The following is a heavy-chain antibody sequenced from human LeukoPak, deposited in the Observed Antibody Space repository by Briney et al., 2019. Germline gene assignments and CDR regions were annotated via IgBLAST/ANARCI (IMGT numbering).Heavy chain of an antibody. D-gene: IGHD6-13*01. V-gene: IGHV3-74*01. CDR3: ARDSGYSSLFDY. CDR1: GFSFSSYW. Sequence: GGSLRLSCAASGFSFSSYWMHWVRQAPGKGLVWVSRINSDGSSTSYADSVKGRFTISRDNAKNTLYLQMNSLRAEDTAVYYCARDSGYSSLFDYWGQGTLVTVSS. J-gene: IGHJ4*02. CDR2: INSDGSST.